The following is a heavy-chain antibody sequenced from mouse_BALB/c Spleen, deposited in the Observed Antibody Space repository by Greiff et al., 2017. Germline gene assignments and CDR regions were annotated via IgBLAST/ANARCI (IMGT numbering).Heavy chain of an antibody. CDR1: GFNITDYY. Sequence: EVQLQQSGAELVRPGASVKLSCKASGFNITDYYMHWVKQRPEQGLEWIGWIDPENGNTIYDPKFQGKASITADTSSNTAYLQLSSLTSEDTAVYYCARPFYYGSSPAWFAYWGQGTLVTVSA. J-gene: IGHJ3*01. V-gene: IGHV14-1*02. D-gene: IGHD1-1*01. CDR2: IDPENGNT. CDR3: ARPFYYGSSPAWFAY.